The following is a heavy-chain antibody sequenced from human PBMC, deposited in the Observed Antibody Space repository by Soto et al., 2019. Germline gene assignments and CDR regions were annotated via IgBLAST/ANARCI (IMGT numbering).Heavy chain of an antibody. CDR3: ASLQWQPGY. J-gene: IGHJ4*02. Sequence: EVQLLESGGGLVQPGGSLRLSCAASGFAFNTYAISWVRQAPGKGLEWVSVISGSGGTYYADSVKGRCTISRDNSNKTVYLQMNSLRVEDTAVYYCASLQWQPGYWGQGTLVTVSS. CDR2: ISGSGGT. V-gene: IGHV3-23*01. CDR1: GFAFNTYA. D-gene: IGHD6-19*01.